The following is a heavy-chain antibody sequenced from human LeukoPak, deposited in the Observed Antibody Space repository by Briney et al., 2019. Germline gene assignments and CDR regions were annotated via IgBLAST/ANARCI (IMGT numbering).Heavy chain of an antibody. CDR3: ARVLSDLRDDSFDV. J-gene: IGHJ3*01. V-gene: IGHV3-33*01. Sequence: GRSLRLSCAASGFTFNTYGMHWVRQAPGKGLEWVALIWYDGCNTNYADSVKGRFTISRDNSKNTLYLQLNSLRAEDTAVYYCARVLSDLRDDSFDVWGQGTMVTVSS. CDR1: GFTFNTYG. CDR2: IWYDGCNT.